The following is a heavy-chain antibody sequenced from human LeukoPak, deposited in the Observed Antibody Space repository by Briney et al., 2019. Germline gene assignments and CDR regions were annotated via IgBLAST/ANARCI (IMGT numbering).Heavy chain of an antibody. CDR1: SFTTYW. CDR2: IYPGDSDT. Sequence: GESLKISCKGYSFTTYWIAWVRQMPGKGLEWMGIIYPGDSDTRYSPSFQGQVTISADKSISTAYLQWTSLKASDTAMYYCARVDRRGYSDYTAILPGYWGQGTLVTVSS. J-gene: IGHJ4*02. CDR3: ARVDRRGYSDYTAILPGY. D-gene: IGHD5-12*01. V-gene: IGHV5-51*01.